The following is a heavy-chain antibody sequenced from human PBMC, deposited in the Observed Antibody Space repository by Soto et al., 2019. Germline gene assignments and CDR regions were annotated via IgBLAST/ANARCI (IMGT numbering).Heavy chain of an antibody. Sequence: QVQLVQSGAEVKKPGSSVKVSCKASGGTFSSYAITWVRQAPGQGLEWMGGIIPIFGTANYAQKFQGRVTITADESTSXXYMELRSLRSEDTAVYYCARDRGPSSGYYPYWFDPWGQGTLVTVSS. D-gene: IGHD3-22*01. CDR1: GGTFSSYA. CDR3: ARDRGPSSGYYPYWFDP. J-gene: IGHJ5*02. CDR2: IIPIFGTA. V-gene: IGHV1-69*12.